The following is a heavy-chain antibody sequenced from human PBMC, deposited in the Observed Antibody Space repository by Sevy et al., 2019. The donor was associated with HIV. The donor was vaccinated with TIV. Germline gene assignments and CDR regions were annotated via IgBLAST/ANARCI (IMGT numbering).Heavy chain of an antibody. J-gene: IGHJ6*02. CDR1: TFTFKTYN. D-gene: IGHD1-26*01. V-gene: IGHV3-21*01. Sequence: GGSLRLSCAASTFTFKTYNFNWVRRAPGKGLECVSSISSSSNYIYYADSVKGRFTISRDNAKNSLYLQMNSLRVEDTAVYYCARDGGATDYGLDVWGQGTTVTVSS. CDR3: ARDGGATDYGLDV. CDR2: ISSSSNYI.